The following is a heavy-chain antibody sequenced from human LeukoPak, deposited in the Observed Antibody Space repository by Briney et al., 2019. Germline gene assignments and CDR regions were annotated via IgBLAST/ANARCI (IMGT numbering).Heavy chain of an antibody. J-gene: IGHJ6*02. V-gene: IGHV1-18*01. CDR3: ERCYRREDYYYYYGMDV. CDR1: GYTFTSYG. D-gene: IGHD3-16*02. Sequence: ASVKVSCKASGYTFTSYGISWVRQAPGQGREWMGWISAYNGNTNYAQKLQGRVTMTTDTSTSTAYMELRSLRSDDTAVYYCERCYRREDYYYYYGMDVWGQGTTVTVSS. CDR2: ISAYNGNT.